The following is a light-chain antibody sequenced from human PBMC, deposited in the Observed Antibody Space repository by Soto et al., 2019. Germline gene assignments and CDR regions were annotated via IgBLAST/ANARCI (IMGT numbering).Light chain of an antibody. Sequence: EIVLTQSPATLSLSLGERATLSCRASQSVSSYLAWYQQKPGQAPRLLIYAASTRSTVIPARFSGSGSGTVFTLTISSLEPEDFAVYYCQQSSNWLTFGGGTKVEIK. CDR2: AAS. CDR1: QSVSSY. J-gene: IGKJ4*01. V-gene: IGKV3-11*01. CDR3: QQSSNWLT.